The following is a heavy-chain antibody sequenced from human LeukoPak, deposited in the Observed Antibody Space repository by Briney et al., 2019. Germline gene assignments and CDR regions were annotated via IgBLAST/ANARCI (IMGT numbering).Heavy chain of an antibody. D-gene: IGHD5-24*01. V-gene: IGHV3-30-3*01. CDR2: ISYDGSNK. CDR1: GFTFSSYA. J-gene: IGHJ5*02. CDR3: ARDNEFKNEMDTIRANWFDP. Sequence: GGSLRLSCAASGFTFSSYAMHWVRQAPGKGLEWVAVISYDGSNKYYADSVKGRFTTSRDNSKNTLYLQMNSLRAEDTAVYYCARDNEFKNEMDTIRANWFDPWGQGTLVTVS.